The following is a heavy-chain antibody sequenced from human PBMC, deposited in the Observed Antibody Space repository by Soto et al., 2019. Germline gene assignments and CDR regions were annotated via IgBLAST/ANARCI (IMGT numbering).Heavy chain of an antibody. D-gene: IGHD3-9*01. V-gene: IGHV4-61*01. J-gene: IGHJ4*02. Sequence: SETLSRTCTVSSGSVSSGSYYWSWIRRPPGKGLEWSGYIYYSGSTNYNPSLKSRVTISVDTSKNQFSLKLSSVTAADTAVYYCARVGAYYDILTGYDYWGQGTLVTVSS. CDR1: SGSVSSGSYY. CDR3: ARVGAYYDILTGYDY. CDR2: IYYSGST.